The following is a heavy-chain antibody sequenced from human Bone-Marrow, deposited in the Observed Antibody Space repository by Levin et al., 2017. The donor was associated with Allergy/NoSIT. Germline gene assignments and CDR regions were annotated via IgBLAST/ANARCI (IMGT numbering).Heavy chain of an antibody. CDR1: GYSFTSYW. CDR3: ARHRGGGGYSRMAPVDY. J-gene: IGHJ4*02. CDR2: IYPGDSDT. D-gene: IGHD5-18*01. Sequence: GESLKISCQGSGYSFTSYWIGWVRQMPGKGLEWMGIIYPGDSDTRYSPSFQGQVTISADKSISTAYLQWSSLKASDTAMYYCARHRGGGGYSRMAPVDYWGQGTLVTVSS. V-gene: IGHV5-51*01.